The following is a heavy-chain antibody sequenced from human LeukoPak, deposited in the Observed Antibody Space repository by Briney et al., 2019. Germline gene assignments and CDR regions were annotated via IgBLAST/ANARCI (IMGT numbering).Heavy chain of an antibody. J-gene: IGHJ4*02. D-gene: IGHD1-26*01. V-gene: IGHV3-20*04. CDR1: GFTFDDYG. CDR3: ARAIYGGSYGY. CDR2: INWNGAST. Sequence: GGSLRLSXAASGFTFDDYGMSWVRQVPGKGLEWVSGINWNGASTGYADSVKGRFTISRDNAKNSLYLQMNSLRAEDTALYYCARAIYGGSYGYWGQGTLVTVSS.